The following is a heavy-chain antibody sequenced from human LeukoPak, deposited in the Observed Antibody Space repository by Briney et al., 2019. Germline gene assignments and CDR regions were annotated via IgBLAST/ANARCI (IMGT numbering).Heavy chain of an antibody. D-gene: IGHD2-8*01. J-gene: IGHJ4*02. CDR1: GFTFRTSA. Sequence: PGGSLRLSXTASGFTFRTSAIHWVRRGPAKGLEWVAFIRSDGSNTNYADSVEGRFTISRDNSKNTLYLQMTSLRAEDTALYYCANFLKAPDCSNGVCRGYWGQGTLVIVSS. V-gene: IGHV3-30*02. CDR3: ANFLKAPDCSNGVCRGY. CDR2: IRSDGSNT.